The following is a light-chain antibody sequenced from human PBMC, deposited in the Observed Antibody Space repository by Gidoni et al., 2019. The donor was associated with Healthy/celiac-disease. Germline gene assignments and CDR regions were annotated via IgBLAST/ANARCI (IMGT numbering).Light chain of an antibody. CDR2: EVS. V-gene: IGLV2-8*01. CDR3: SSYAGSNNLV. Sequence: QSALTQPPSASGSPGQSVPIPCTGTSSDVGGYNYVSWYQQHPGKAPKLMIYEVSKLPSGVPDRFSGSKSGNTASLTVSGLQAEDEADYYCSSYAGSNNLVFGGGTKLTVL. CDR1: SSDVGGYNY. J-gene: IGLJ2*01.